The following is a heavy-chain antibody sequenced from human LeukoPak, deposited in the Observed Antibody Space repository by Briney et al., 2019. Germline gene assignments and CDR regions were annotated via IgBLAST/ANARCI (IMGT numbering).Heavy chain of an antibody. CDR1: GFTFSSYA. J-gene: IGHJ6*02. Sequence: GGSLRLSCAASGFTFSSYAMHWVRQAPGKGLEWVAVISYDGSNKYYADSVKGRFTISRDNSKNTLYLQMNSLRAEDTAVYYCAKGGCSSTSCYTYYYYYGMDVWGQGTTVTVSS. D-gene: IGHD2-2*01. CDR3: AKGGCSSTSCYTYYYYYGMDV. V-gene: IGHV3-30-3*01. CDR2: ISYDGSNK.